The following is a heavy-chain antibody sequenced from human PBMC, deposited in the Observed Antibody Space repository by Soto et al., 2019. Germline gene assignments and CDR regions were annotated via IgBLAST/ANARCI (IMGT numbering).Heavy chain of an antibody. CDR3: ARPPALFGMAQLDY. J-gene: IGHJ4*02. V-gene: IGHV4-59*01. CDR1: GGSISSYS. CDR2: ISYSGST. Sequence: SETLSLTCTVSGGSISSYSWTWIRKPPGKGLEWIGYISYSGSTNYNPSLKSRVTISLDTSKNHFSLKLTSVTAADTAVYYCARPPALFGMAQLDYWGQGTLATVLL. D-gene: IGHD3-3*01.